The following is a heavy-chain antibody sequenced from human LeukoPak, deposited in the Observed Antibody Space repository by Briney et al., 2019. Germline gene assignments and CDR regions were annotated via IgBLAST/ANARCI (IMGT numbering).Heavy chain of an antibody. D-gene: IGHD1-26*01. CDR1: GGTFTSYA. CDR2: IIPISGTT. Sequence: SVKVSCKTSGGTFTSYAITWVRQAPRQGLEWMGKIIPISGTTNYAQKFQGRVTFTADESTSTAYMELSTLRSEDTALYYCARKLRLGGNWFDPWGQGTLVTVSS. J-gene: IGHJ5*02. V-gene: IGHV1-69*15. CDR3: ARKLRLGGNWFDP.